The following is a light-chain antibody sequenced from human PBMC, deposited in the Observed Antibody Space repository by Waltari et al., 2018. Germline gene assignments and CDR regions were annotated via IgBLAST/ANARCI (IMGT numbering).Light chain of an antibody. CDR1: HNIDVF. CDR3: QQSQGFPYT. V-gene: IGKV1-39*01. Sequence: DIQMTQSPSSLSASVGGSVTMSCRASHNIDVFLNWYQQKPGKAPKLLIFGASSLQNGVPSRFSGSGSGTDFTLTITSLSSEDSATYYCQQSQGFPYTFGQGTKLEI. J-gene: IGKJ2*01. CDR2: GAS.